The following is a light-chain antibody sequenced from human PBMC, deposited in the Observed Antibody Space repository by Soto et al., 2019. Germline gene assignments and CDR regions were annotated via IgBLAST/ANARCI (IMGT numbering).Light chain of an antibody. CDR2: EVS. CDR1: SSDVGGYNY. V-gene: IGLV2-14*01. J-gene: IGLJ2*01. Sequence: QSGLTQPASVSGSPGQSITISCTGTSSDVGGYNYVSWYQQHPGKAPKLMIYEVSNRPSGVSNRFSCSKSGNTASLTISGLQAEDEADYYCSSYTSSSVVFGGGTKLTVL. CDR3: SSYTSSSVV.